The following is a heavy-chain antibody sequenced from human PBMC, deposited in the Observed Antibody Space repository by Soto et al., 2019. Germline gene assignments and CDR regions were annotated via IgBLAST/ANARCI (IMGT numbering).Heavy chain of an antibody. V-gene: IGHV3-23*01. CDR3: AKDVREQQLDELFQH. D-gene: IGHD6-13*01. J-gene: IGHJ1*01. Sequence: EVQLLESGGGLVQPGGSLRLSCAASGFTFSSYAMSWVRQAPGKGLEWVSAISGSGGSTYYADSVKGRFTISRDNSKYTLYLQMTSLRAEDTAVYYCAKDVREQQLDELFQHWGQGTLVTVSS. CDR1: GFTFSSYA. CDR2: ISGSGGST.